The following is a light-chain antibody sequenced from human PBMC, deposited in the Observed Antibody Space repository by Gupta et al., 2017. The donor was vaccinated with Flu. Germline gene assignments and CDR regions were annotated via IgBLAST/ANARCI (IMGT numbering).Light chain of an antibody. Sequence: DIQMTQSPSSLSASVGDRVTITCQASKYIDNYLNWFQHKPGKAPELLIYGASYLATGVPSRFSGSGSGTDFTFTISSLQPEDIATYFCQQYGNRPLAFGGGTKVHIK. V-gene: IGKV1-33*01. J-gene: IGKJ4*01. CDR3: QQYGNRPLA. CDR2: GAS. CDR1: KYIDNY.